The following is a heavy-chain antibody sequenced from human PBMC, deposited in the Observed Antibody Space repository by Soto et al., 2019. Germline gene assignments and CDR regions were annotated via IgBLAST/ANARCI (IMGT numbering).Heavy chain of an antibody. D-gene: IGHD2-2*01. CDR2: INPNSGGT. V-gene: IGHV1-2*04. CDR1: GYTFTGYY. J-gene: IGHJ4*02. Sequence: GASVKVSCKASGYTFTGYYMHWVRQAPGQGLEWMGWINPNSGGTNYAQKFQGWVTMTRDTSISTAYMELSRLRSDDTAVYYCARGGLSNQLPLLTLTGPLDYWGQGTLVTVSS. CDR3: ARGGLSNQLPLLTLTGPLDY.